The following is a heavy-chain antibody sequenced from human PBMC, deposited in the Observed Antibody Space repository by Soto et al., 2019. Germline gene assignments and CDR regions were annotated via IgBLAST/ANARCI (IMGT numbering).Heavy chain of an antibody. J-gene: IGHJ6*02. CDR3: ARFRPLVVTSYGMDV. D-gene: IGHD3-22*01. CDR2: INHSGST. Sequence: PSETLSLTCAVYCGSFSGYYWSWIRQPPGKGLEWIGEINHSGSTNYNPSLKSRVTISVDTSKNQFSLKLSSVTAADTAVYYCARFRPLVVTSYGMDVWGQGTTVTVSS. V-gene: IGHV4-34*01. CDR1: CGSFSGYY.